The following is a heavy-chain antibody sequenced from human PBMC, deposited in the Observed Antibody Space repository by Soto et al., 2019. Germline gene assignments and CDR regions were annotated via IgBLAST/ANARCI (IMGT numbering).Heavy chain of an antibody. D-gene: IGHD3-10*01. J-gene: IGHJ4*02. CDR2: VFHRGIT. Sequence: VQLRESGPGQVKTSGTLSLTCAVSGGSMKTTNWWSWVRQPPAKGLEWIGEVFHRGITRYNPSLKRRATVSVDTSKNQFFLNLASVTAADTAVYYCTKDEAGSPFRYWGQGALVTVSS. V-gene: IGHV4-4*02. CDR3: TKDEAGSPFRY. CDR1: GGSMKTTNW.